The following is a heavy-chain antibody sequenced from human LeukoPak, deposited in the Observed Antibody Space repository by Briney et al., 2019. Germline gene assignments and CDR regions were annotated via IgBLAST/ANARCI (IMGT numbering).Heavy chain of an antibody. D-gene: IGHD6-19*01. V-gene: IGHV3-7*05. J-gene: IGHJ4*02. CDR3: ARGRVAVAGSYEY. CDR1: GITFGSYW. Sequence: PGGSLRLSCAASGITFGSYWMTWVRQAPGKGLECVANIKPDGSEKHYVDSVEGRFTISRDNAKNSLFLEMNSLRAEDTAVYYCARGRVAVAGSYEYWGQGTLAAVSS. CDR2: IKPDGSEK.